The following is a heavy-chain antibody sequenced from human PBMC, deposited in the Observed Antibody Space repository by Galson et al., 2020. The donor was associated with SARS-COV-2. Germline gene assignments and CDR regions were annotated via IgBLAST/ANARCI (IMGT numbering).Heavy chain of an antibody. CDR1: GYTFTSYY. Sequence: ASVKVSCKASGYTFTSYYMHWVRQAPGQGLEWMGIINPSGGSTSYAQKFQGRVTMTRDTSTSTVYMELSSLRSEDMAVYYCASEMHPHDSSGYYDSYWYFDLWGRGTLVTVSS. D-gene: IGHD3-22*01. CDR2: INPSGGST. V-gene: IGHV1-46*01. J-gene: IGHJ2*01. CDR3: ASEMHPHDSSGYYDSYWYFDL.